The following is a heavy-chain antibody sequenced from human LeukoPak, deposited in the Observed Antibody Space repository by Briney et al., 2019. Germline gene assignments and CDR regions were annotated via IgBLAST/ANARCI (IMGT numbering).Heavy chain of an antibody. D-gene: IGHD6-6*01. J-gene: IGHJ4*02. Sequence: SETLSLTCTVSGGSISSYYWSWIRQPPGKGLEWIGYIYYSGSTNYNPSLKSRVTISVDTSKNQFSLKLSSVTAADTAVYYCARGAWVDSSSYYFDYWGQGTLVTVSS. V-gene: IGHV4-59*01. CDR3: ARGAWVDSSSYYFDY. CDR1: GGSISSYY. CDR2: IYYSGST.